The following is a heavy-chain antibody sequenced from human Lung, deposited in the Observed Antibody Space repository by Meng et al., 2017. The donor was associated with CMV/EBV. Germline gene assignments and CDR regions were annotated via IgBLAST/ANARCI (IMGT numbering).Heavy chain of an antibody. CDR3: ARLYCSGGSCYTIDY. D-gene: IGHD2-15*01. CDR2: INTNTGNP. CDR1: GYTFTSYA. Sequence: VHEVQSGSDLTKPGASVQVSCKASGYTFTSYAMNWVRQAPGQGLEWMGWINTNTGNPTYAQGFTGRFVLSLDTSVSTAYLQISSLKAADTAVYYCARLYCSGGSCYTIDYWGQGTLVTASS. V-gene: IGHV7-4-1*02. J-gene: IGHJ4*02.